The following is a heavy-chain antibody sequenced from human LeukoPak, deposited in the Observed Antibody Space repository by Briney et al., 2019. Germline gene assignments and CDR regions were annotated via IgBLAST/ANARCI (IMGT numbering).Heavy chain of an antibody. Sequence: SETLSLTCAVYGGSFSGYYWSWIRQPPGKGLEWIGEINHSGGTNYNPSLKSRVTISVDTSKNQFSLKLSSVTAADTAVYYCARLKARITMVRGPRGYFDYWGQGTLVTVSS. CDR1: GGSFSGYY. CDR3: ARLKARITMVRGPRGYFDY. D-gene: IGHD3-10*01. V-gene: IGHV4-34*01. J-gene: IGHJ4*02. CDR2: INHSGGT.